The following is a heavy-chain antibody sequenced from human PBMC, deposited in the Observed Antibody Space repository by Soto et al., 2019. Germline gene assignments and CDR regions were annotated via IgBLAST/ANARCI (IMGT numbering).Heavy chain of an antibody. CDR2: IKEDGSER. CDR1: GFTFSSYW. V-gene: IGHV3-7*04. Sequence: EVQLVESGGGLVQPGGSLRLSCAASGFTFSSYWMSWVRQAPGKGLEWVANIKEDGSERYYVDSVKGRFTISRDNAKNSLYLQVNSLRDEDTAVYYCARATGADKEDYWGQGTLVTVSS. CDR3: ARATGADKEDY. J-gene: IGHJ4*02. D-gene: IGHD3-10*01.